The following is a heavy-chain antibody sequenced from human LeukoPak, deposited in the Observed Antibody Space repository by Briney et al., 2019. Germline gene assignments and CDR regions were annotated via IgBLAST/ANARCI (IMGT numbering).Heavy chain of an antibody. CDR1: GFTVSSNY. Sequence: GGSLRLSCAASGFTVSSNYMSWVRQAPGKGLEWVSVIYSGGSTYYADSVKGRFIISRDNSKNTLYLQMNSLRAEDTAVYYCARGYLQDYYGSGSLDYWGQGTLVTVSS. D-gene: IGHD3-10*01. CDR3: ARGYLQDYYGSGSLDY. V-gene: IGHV3-53*01. J-gene: IGHJ4*02. CDR2: IYSGGST.